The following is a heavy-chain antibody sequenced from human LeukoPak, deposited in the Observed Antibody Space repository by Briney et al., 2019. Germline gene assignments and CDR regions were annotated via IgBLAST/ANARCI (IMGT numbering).Heavy chain of an antibody. V-gene: IGHV4-59*01. Sequence: PSETLSLTCTVSGGSISSYYWSWIRQPPGKGLEWIGYIYYSGSTNYNPSLKSRVTISVDTSKNQFSLKLSSVTAADTAVYYCARASSSWTPVGLWGQGTLVTVSS. CDR3: ARASSSWTPVGL. J-gene: IGHJ4*02. CDR1: GGSISSYY. CDR2: IYYSGST. D-gene: IGHD6-13*01.